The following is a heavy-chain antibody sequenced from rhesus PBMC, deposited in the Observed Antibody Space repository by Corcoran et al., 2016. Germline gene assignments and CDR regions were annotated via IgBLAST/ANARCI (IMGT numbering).Heavy chain of an antibody. J-gene: IGHJ4*01. V-gene: IGHV4-65*01. CDR2: IIGSSGST. Sequence: QVQLQESGPGLVKPSATLSLTCADSGGSVRSRNWWRLIRQPPGKGLEWIGYIIGSSGSTYYNPSLKSRVTISTDTSKNQFSLKLSSVTDADTAVYYFARSGPLYFDYWGQGVLVTVSS. CDR3: ARSGPLYFDY. CDR1: GGSVRSRNW.